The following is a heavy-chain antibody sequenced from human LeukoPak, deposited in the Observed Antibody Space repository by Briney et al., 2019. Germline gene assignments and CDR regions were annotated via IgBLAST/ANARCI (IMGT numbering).Heavy chain of an antibody. J-gene: IGHJ3*02. CDR3: AAVPNANAWYWDDAFDI. CDR1: GFTFTTSA. Sequence: SVKVSCKASGFTFTTSAVQWVRQARGQRLEWIGRIVVGSGNTDHAQKFQGRLTITRDISTSTAYMELSSLTSDDTAVYYCAAVPNANAWYWDDAFDIWDQGTMVTVSS. V-gene: IGHV1-58*01. CDR2: IVVGSGNT. D-gene: IGHD2-8*02.